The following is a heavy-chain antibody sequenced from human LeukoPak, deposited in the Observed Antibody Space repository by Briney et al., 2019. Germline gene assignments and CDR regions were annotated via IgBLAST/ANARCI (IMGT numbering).Heavy chain of an antibody. Sequence: PGGSLRLSCAASGFTFSSYSMNWVRQAPGKGLEWVSYISSSSSTIYYADSVKGRFTISRDNAKNSLYLQMNSLRAEDTAVYYCASNYAVYYYYYMDVWGKGTTVTVSS. CDR3: ASNYAVYYYYYMDV. V-gene: IGHV3-48*04. J-gene: IGHJ6*03. CDR2: ISSSSSTI. D-gene: IGHD1-7*01. CDR1: GFTFSSYS.